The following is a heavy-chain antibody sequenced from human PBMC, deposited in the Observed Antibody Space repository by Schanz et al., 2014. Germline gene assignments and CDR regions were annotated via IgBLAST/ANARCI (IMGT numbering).Heavy chain of an antibody. V-gene: IGHV3-53*01. J-gene: IGHJ3*01. CDR2: IYSSGST. CDR3: TKGLLPVRALADVFDV. CDR1: GFTVSNSY. D-gene: IGHD2-21*01. Sequence: VQLVESGGGVVQPGGSLRLSCAASGFTVSNSYIHWVRQAPGKGLEWVSTIYSSGSTYYADSVRGRFTISRDNSKNILTMQMSSLRAEDTALYYCTKGLLPVRALADVFDVWGQGTMVAVSP.